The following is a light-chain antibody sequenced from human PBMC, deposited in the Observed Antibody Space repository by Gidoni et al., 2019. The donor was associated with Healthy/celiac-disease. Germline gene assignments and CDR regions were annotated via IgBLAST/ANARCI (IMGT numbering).Light chain of an antibody. CDR2: DDS. Sequence: SYGLTQPTPLSVAPGQTARLTCGGNNFGSKSVPLYLQTPGPAPVLVVYDDSVRPSGIPERFSGSTSGHTATLTISRVEAGDDADYYCQVWDSSSDRHVVFGGGTTLTVL. V-gene: IGLV3-21*02. CDR3: QVWDSSSDRHVV. J-gene: IGLJ2*01. CDR1: NFGSKS.